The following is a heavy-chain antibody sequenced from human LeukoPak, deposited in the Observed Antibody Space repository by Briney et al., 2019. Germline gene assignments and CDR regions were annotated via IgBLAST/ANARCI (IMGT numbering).Heavy chain of an antibody. CDR2: IDPGDSDT. Sequence: PGESLKISCKGSGYSFTSYWIGWVRQMPGKGLEWMGIIDPGDSDTRYSPSFQGQVTISAGKSISTAYLQWSSLKASDTAMYYCARRIAVAGTPHYYYYMDVWGKGTTVTVSS. CDR3: ARRIAVAGTPHYYYYMDV. D-gene: IGHD6-19*01. V-gene: IGHV5-51*01. CDR1: GYSFTSYW. J-gene: IGHJ6*03.